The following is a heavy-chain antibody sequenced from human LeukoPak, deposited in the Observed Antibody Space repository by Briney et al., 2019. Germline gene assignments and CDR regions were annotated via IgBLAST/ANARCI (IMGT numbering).Heavy chain of an antibody. CDR2: ISPSGGST. V-gene: IGHV1-46*01. D-gene: IGHD6-19*01. J-gene: IGHJ3*02. CDR3: ARVSSIAVAGREAFDI. Sequence: ASVKVSCKAFGYTFTSNYMHWVRQAPGQGPEWMGVISPSGGSTTYAQKFQGRATMTRDTSISTAYMELSRLRSDDTAVYYCARVSSIAVAGREAFDIWGQGTMVTVSS. CDR1: GYTFTSNY.